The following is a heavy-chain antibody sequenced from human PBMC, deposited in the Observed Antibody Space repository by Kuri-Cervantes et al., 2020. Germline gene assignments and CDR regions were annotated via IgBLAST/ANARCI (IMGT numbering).Heavy chain of an antibody. CDR1: GYTFTSYY. Sequence: ASVKVSCKASGYTFTSYYMHWVRQAPGQGLEWMGIINPSGGSTSYAQKFQGRVTMTRDTSTSTVYMELSSLRSEDTAVYYCAREPPEYSSPGGWFDHWGQGTLVTVSS. V-gene: IGHV1-46*01. CDR2: INPSGGST. D-gene: IGHD6-6*01. J-gene: IGHJ5*02. CDR3: AREPPEYSSPGGWFDH.